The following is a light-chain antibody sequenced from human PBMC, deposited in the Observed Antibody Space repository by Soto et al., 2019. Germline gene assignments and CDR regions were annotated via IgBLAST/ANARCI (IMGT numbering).Light chain of an antibody. CDR1: QGITNR. CDR2: EAS. V-gene: IGKV1D-12*01. Sequence: DIQMTQPPSSVSASVGDRVTITCRASQGITNRLAWYQQKPGKAPKLLIYEASSLQSGVPSRISGSGSGTDFTLTISSLQPEDFATYYCPQSNSFPITFGQGTRLEIK. CDR3: PQSNSFPIT. J-gene: IGKJ5*01.